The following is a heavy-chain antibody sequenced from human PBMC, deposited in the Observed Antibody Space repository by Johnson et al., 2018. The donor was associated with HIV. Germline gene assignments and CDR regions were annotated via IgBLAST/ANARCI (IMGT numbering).Heavy chain of an antibody. Sequence: VESGGGVVQPGGSLRLSCAASGFTFSSYGMHWLRQDPGKGLEWAAFIRDDGSNKYYADSVKGRVTIPSDTTQNTVHRHMDSTRDDDTAVYYCARGRKDIEAADGLDNDGLDMWGRVTLVTV. V-gene: IGHV3-30*02. CDR1: GFTFSSYG. CDR3: ARGRKDIEAADGLDNDGLDM. D-gene: IGHD6-25*01. J-gene: IGHJ3*02. CDR2: IRDDGSNK.